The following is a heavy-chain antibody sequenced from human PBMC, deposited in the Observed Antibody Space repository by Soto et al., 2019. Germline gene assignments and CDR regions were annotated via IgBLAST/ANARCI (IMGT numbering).Heavy chain of an antibody. CDR2: IKEDGSEK. Sequence: EVQLVESGGGLVQPGGSLRLSCVASGFTFSSFWMSWVRQAPGKGLEWVANIKEDGSEKNFVDAVKGRFTISRDNAKNSMYRPVNSLRPEDTAVYYCARDEGDVMRHGPLDYWGQGTRVTVSS. V-gene: IGHV3-7*05. D-gene: IGHD3-16*01. J-gene: IGHJ4*02. CDR3: ARDEGDVMRHGPLDY. CDR1: GFTFSSFW.